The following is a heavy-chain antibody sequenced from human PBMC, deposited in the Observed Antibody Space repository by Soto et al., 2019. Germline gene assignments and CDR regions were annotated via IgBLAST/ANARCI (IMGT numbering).Heavy chain of an antibody. D-gene: IGHD1-7*01. V-gene: IGHV4-4*02. CDR2: IYRTGST. CDR3: ASRDPGTSVDY. CDR1: GGSLTINNW. J-gene: IGHJ4*02. Sequence: PSDTLSLTCAVSGGSLTINNWCTCVRQPPGQGLEWIGEIYRTGSTNYNPSLKSRVTISLDKSENQFSLKVTSLTAADTAVYYCASRDPGTSVDYWGQGTLVTVSS.